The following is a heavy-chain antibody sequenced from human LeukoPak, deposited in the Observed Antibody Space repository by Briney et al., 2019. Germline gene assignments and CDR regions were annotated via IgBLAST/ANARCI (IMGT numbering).Heavy chain of an antibody. V-gene: IGHV1-18*01. Sequence: ASVKVSCKASGYTFTSYGISWVRQAPGQGLEWMGWISAYNGNTNYAQKLQGRVTMTTDTSTSTAYMELSSLRSEDTAVYYCATGEYCSGGSCSIPVFDYWGQGTLVTVSS. CDR3: ATGEYCSGGSCSIPVFDY. D-gene: IGHD2-15*01. J-gene: IGHJ4*02. CDR1: GYTFTSYG. CDR2: ISAYNGNT.